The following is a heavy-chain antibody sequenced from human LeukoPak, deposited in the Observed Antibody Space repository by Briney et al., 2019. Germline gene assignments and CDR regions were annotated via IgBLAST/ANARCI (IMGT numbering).Heavy chain of an antibody. CDR3: ARDYYYDSSGYYRYYAFDI. Sequence: SETLSLTCAVYGGSFSGYYWSWIRQPPGKGLEWIGEINHSGSTNYNPSLKSRVTISVDTSKNQFSLKLSSVTAADTAVYYCARDYYYDSSGYYRYYAFDIWGQGTMVTVSS. CDR1: GGSFSGYY. D-gene: IGHD3-22*01. CDR2: INHSGST. J-gene: IGHJ3*02. V-gene: IGHV4-34*01.